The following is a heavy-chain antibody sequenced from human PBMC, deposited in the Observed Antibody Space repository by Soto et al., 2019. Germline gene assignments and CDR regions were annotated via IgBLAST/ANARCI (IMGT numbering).Heavy chain of an antibody. J-gene: IGHJ6*02. V-gene: IGHV5-51*01. CDR1: GYSFTSYW. Sequence: GESLKISGKGSGYSFTSYWIGWVRQMPGKGLEWMGIIYPGDSDTRYSPSFQGQVTISADKSISTAYLQWSSLKASDTAMYYCARGEQLVPYYYYGMDVWGQGTTVTVSS. CDR2: IYPGDSDT. D-gene: IGHD6-6*01. CDR3: ARGEQLVPYYYYGMDV.